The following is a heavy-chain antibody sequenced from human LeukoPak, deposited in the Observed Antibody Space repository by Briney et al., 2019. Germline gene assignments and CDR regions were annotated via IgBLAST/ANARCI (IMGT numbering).Heavy chain of an antibody. CDR2: INHSGST. J-gene: IGHJ3*02. V-gene: IGHV4-34*01. CDR1: GGSFSGYY. CDR3: ARDGPYDAFDI. Sequence: SETLSLTCAVYGGSFSGYYWSWIRQPPGKGLEWIGEINHSGSTNYNPSLKSRVTMSVDTSKNQFSLKLSSVTAADTAVYYCARDGPYDAFDIWGQGTMVTVSS.